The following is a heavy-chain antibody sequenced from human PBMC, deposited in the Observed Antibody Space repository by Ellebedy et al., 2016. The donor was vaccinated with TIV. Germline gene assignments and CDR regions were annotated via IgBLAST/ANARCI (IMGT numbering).Heavy chain of an antibody. CDR2: IYYSGST. J-gene: IGHJ4*02. CDR1: GASFSGYY. CDR3: ARHVGGLTMIVVVINPYYFDY. D-gene: IGHD3-22*01. V-gene: IGHV4-34*01. Sequence: MPSETLSLTCAVYGASFSGYYWSWIRQPPGKGLEWIGSIYYSGSTYYNPSLKSRVTISVDTSKNQFSLKLNSVTAADTAVYYCARHVGGLTMIVVVINPYYFDYWGQGTLVTVSS.